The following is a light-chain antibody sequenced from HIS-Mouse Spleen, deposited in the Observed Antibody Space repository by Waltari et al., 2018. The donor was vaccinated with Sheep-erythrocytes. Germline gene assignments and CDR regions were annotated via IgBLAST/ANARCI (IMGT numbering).Light chain of an antibody. Sequence: QSALTQPSSVSGSPGQSITISCTGTTSYVWSYNLVSCYQQHPGNAPKLMIYEGSKRPSGVSNRFSGSKSGNTASLTISGLQAEDEADYYCCSYAGSSTYVVFGGGTKLTVL. J-gene: IGLJ2*01. V-gene: IGLV2-23*01. CDR3: CSYAGSSTYVV. CDR1: TSYVWSYNL. CDR2: EGS.